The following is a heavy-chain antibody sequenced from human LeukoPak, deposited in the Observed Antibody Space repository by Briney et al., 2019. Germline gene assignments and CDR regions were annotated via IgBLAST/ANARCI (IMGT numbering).Heavy chain of an antibody. CDR3: ARSTNYYDSSGYFPAYFDY. V-gene: IGHV3-48*03. CDR1: GFTFSSYE. CDR2: ISSSGSTI. Sequence: GGSLRLSCAASGFTFSSYEMNWVRQAPGKGLEWVSYISSSGSTIYYADSVKGRFTISRDNAKNSLYLQMNSLRAEDTAVYYCARSTNYYDSSGYFPAYFDYWGQGTLVTVSS. D-gene: IGHD3-22*01. J-gene: IGHJ4*02.